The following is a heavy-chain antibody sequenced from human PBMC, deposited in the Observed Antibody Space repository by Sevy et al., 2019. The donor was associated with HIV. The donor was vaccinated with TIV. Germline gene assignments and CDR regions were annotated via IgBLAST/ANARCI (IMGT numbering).Heavy chain of an antibody. V-gene: IGHV1-69*13. CDR1: GGTFSSYA. CDR2: IIPIFGTA. CDR3: ARDGTGSYYDSSGEYYGMDV. D-gene: IGHD3-22*01. J-gene: IGHJ6*02. Sequence: ASVKVSCKASGGTFSSYAISWVRQAPGQGLEWMGGIIPIFGTANYAQKFQGRVTITADESTSTAYMEWSSLRSEDTAVYYCARDGTGSYYDSSGEYYGMDVWGQGTTVTVSS.